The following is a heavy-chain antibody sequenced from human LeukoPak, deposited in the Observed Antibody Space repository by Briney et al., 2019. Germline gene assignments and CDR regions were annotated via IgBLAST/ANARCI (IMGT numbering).Heavy chain of an antibody. J-gene: IGHJ4*02. CDR2: VYHSGVT. D-gene: IGHD4-17*01. Sequence: PSETLSLTCTVSGGSVSSGGYYWNWIRQPPGKGLEWIGYVYHSGVTYYNPSLKSRVTISVDGSKNQFSLKLSSVTAADTAVYYCARVYGDYSPFDYWGQGTLVTVSS. CDR3: ARVYGDYSPFDY. CDR1: GGSVSSGGYY. V-gene: IGHV4-30-2*01.